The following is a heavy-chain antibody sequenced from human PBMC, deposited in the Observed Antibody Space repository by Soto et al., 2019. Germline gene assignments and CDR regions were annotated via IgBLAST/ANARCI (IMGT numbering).Heavy chain of an antibody. Sequence: EVQLLESGGGLVQPGWSLRLSCAASGFTFSSYAMSWVRQAPGKGLEWVSAISGSGGSTYYADSVKGRFTISRDNFKNTLYLKMKSLRAEDTAVYYCAKDQDYGDYDYWGQGTLVTVSS. CDR1: GFTFSSYA. V-gene: IGHV3-23*01. CDR3: AKDQDYGDYDY. J-gene: IGHJ4*02. CDR2: ISGSGGST. D-gene: IGHD4-17*01.